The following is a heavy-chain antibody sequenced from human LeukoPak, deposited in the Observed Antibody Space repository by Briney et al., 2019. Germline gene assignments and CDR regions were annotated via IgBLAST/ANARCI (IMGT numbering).Heavy chain of an antibody. D-gene: IGHD4-17*01. Sequence: GGSLRLSCEASASRFTFSSYTMSWVRQAPGKGLEWVSSLSANGGSTYHADSVQGRFTISRDNSKNTLYLQMDNLRAEDTAIYYWAKDIGDDPDFFDYWGQGARVTVSS. CDR2: LSANGGST. V-gene: IGHV3-23*01. CDR3: AKDIGDDPDFFDY. CDR1: RFTFSSYT. J-gene: IGHJ4*02.